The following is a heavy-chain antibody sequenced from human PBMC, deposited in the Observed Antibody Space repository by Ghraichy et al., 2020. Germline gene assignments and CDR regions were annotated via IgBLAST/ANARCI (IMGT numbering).Heavy chain of an antibody. J-gene: IGHJ4*02. Sequence: GGSLRLSCTASGFTFGDYAMSWFRQAPGKGLEWVGFIRSKAYGGTTEYAASVKGRFTISRDDSKSIAYLQMNSLKTEDTAVYYCTSRDGYIGLDYWGQGTLVTVSS. D-gene: IGHD5-24*01. CDR2: IRSKAYGGTT. CDR3: TSRDGYIGLDY. CDR1: GFTFGDYA. V-gene: IGHV3-49*03.